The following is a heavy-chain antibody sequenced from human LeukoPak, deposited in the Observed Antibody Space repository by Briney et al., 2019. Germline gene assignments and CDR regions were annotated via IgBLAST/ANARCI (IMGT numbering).Heavy chain of an antibody. Sequence: ASVKVSCKASGYTFTGYYMHWVRQAPGQGLEWMGWINPNSGGTNYAQNFQGRVTMTRDTSISTAYMELSRLRSDDTAVYYCAREREGAGYDFWSGSLGGDALDIWGQGTMVTVSS. V-gene: IGHV1-2*02. J-gene: IGHJ3*02. D-gene: IGHD3-3*01. CDR3: AREREGAGYDFWSGSLGGDALDI. CDR1: GYTFTGYY. CDR2: INPNSGGT.